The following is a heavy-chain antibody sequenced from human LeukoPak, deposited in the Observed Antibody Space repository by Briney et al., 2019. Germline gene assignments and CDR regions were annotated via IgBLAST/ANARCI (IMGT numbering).Heavy chain of an antibody. J-gene: IGHJ4*02. D-gene: IGHD3-10*01. Sequence: SETLSLTCTVSGGSISSYYWSWIRQPPGKGLEWIGYIYYSGSTNYNPSLKSRVTISVDTSKNQFSLKLSSVTAADTAVYYCARRNYYYGSGSYYGYWGQGTLVTVSS. CDR1: GGSISSYY. V-gene: IGHV4-59*12. CDR3: ARRNYYYGSGSYYGY. CDR2: IYYSGST.